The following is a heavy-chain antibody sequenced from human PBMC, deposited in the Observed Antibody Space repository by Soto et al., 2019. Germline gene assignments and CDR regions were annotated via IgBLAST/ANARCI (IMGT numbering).Heavy chain of an antibody. Sequence: LRLSCAASGFTLASWHMDWVRQAPGKGLEWVSYISSGSEAIYYADSVKGRFTIARDNAKNSLYLQMNSLRDEDTAVYYCARDGRRGYDMDVWGQGTTVTVSS. J-gene: IGHJ6*02. CDR1: GFTLASWH. CDR3: ARDGRRGYDMDV. V-gene: IGHV3-48*02. CDR2: ISSGSEAI. D-gene: IGHD6-6*01.